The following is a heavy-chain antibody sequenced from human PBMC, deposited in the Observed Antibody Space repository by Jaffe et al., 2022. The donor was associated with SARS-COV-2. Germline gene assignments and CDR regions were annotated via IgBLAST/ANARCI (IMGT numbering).Heavy chain of an antibody. Sequence: QVQLQESGPGLVKPSQTLSLTCTVSSVSIRSASYYWSWIRQPAGKGLEWIGRIYTRGSTNYNPSLKSRVTISVDTSKNQFSLKLTSVTAADTAIYYCATIYYGSGSHYETVDYWGQGTLVTVSS. D-gene: IGHD3-10*01. V-gene: IGHV4-61*02. CDR2: IYTRGST. J-gene: IGHJ4*02. CDR3: ATIYYGSGSHYETVDY. CDR1: SVSIRSASYY.